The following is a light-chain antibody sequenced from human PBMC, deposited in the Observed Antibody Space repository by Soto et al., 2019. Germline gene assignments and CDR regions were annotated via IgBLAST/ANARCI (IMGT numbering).Light chain of an antibody. J-gene: IGKJ1*01. CDR2: DVS. V-gene: IGKV3-15*01. CDR1: ETVSTN. Sequence: EIVLTQSPGTLSLSPGERATLSCRASETVSTNLAWYQQRPGQAPRLLIYDVSTGATGIPARFSGRRSGTEFTLTISSLQSEDFGVYYCQQYNSWPQTFGQGTTVDIK. CDR3: QQYNSWPQT.